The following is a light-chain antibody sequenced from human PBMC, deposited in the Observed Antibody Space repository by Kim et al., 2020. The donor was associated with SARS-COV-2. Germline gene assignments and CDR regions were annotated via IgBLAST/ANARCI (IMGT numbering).Light chain of an antibody. J-gene: IGKJ1*01. V-gene: IGKV3-15*01. Sequence: ETVMTQSPATLFVSPGERATLSCRASQSVSSKVAWYQQKPGQAPRLLIYGASTRATGIPARFTGSGSGTEFTLTISSLQSEDFGVYYCKLYNHRWTLGAGTQV. CDR1: QSVSSK. CDR2: GAS. CDR3: KLYNHRWT.